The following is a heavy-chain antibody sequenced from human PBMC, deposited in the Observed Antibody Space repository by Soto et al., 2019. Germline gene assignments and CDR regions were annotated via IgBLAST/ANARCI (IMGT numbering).Heavy chain of an antibody. CDR1: GGSINSGGYC. Sequence: QVQLQESGPGLVKPSQTLSLTCTVSGGSINSGGYCWSWIRQHPGKGLDWIGCISYGGSTSYNPSLAGRCTLSVDTSPNQFSPAPPSVAPADRAVSSGPRGVLVWGQGALITVSS. V-gene: IGHV4-31*03. CDR2: ISYGGST. D-gene: IGHD1-1*01. J-gene: IGHJ4*02. CDR3: PRGVLV.